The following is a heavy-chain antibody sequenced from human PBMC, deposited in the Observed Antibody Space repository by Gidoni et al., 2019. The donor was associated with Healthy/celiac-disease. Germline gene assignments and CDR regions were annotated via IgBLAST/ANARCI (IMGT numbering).Heavy chain of an antibody. D-gene: IGHD1-26*01. J-gene: IGHJ5*02. V-gene: IGHV3-30*18. CDR1: GFTFSSYG. Sequence: QVQLVESWGGVVQPGRSLRLSCAASGFTFSSYGMHWFRQAPGKGLEWVAVISYDGSNKYYADSVKGRFTISRDNSKNTLYLQMNSLRAEDTAVYYCAKVSGSPAWGQGTLVTVSS. CDR2: ISYDGSNK. CDR3: AKVSGSPA.